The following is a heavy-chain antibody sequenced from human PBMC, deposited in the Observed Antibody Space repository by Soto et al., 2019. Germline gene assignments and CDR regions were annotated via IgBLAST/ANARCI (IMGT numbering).Heavy chain of an antibody. CDR1: GFTFSSYA. J-gene: IGHJ4*02. V-gene: IGHV3-23*01. Sequence: EVQLLESGGGLVQPGGSLRLSCAASGFTFSSYAMSWVRQAPGKGLEWVSAISGSGGSTYYADSVKGRFTISRDNSKNTLYLQMNSLRAEDTAVYYCAKLNRVDFWCGYYTLDYWGQGTLVTVSS. CDR3: AKLNRVDFWCGYYTLDY. D-gene: IGHD3-3*01. CDR2: ISGSGGST.